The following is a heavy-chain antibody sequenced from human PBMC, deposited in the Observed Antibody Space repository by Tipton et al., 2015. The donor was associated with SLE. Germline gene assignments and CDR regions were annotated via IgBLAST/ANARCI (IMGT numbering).Heavy chain of an antibody. Sequence: TLSLTCTVSGGSISSSSYYWGWIRQPPGKGLEWIGEINHSGSTNYNPSLKSRVTISVDTSKNQFSLKLSSVTAADTAVYYCAGDLWYGGNSAPHAFDIWGQGTMVTVSS. D-gene: IGHD4-23*01. V-gene: IGHV4-39*07. CDR1: GGSISSSSYY. CDR2: INHSGST. CDR3: AGDLWYGGNSAPHAFDI. J-gene: IGHJ3*02.